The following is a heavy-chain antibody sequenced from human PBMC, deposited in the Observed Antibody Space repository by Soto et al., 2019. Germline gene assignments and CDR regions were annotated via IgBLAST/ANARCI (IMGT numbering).Heavy chain of an antibody. J-gene: IGHJ6*03. CDR3: TTGLGSYLAQLKYYYMDV. V-gene: IGHV3-15*01. CDR2: IKSKTDGGTT. CDR1: GFTFSNAW. D-gene: IGHD3-16*02. Sequence: GGSLRLSCAASGFTFSNAWMSWVRQAPGKGLEWVGRIKSKTDGGTTDYAAPVKGRFTISRNDSKNTLYLQMNSLKTEDTALYYCTTGLGSYLAQLKYYYMDVWGKGTTVTVSS.